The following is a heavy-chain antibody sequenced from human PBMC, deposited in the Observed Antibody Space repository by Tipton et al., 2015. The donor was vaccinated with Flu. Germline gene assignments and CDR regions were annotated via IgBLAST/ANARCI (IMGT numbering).Heavy chain of an antibody. CDR1: GFTFSDYY. Sequence: SLRLSCAASGFTFSDYYMGWIRQAPGKGLEWVSHISSSGSTINYADPVKGRFTISRDNIRNTLSLQMNSLRAEDTAIYYCARVIPEFVAGLSYWGQGALVSVSS. V-gene: IGHV3-11*01. CDR2: ISSSGSTI. CDR3: ARVIPEFVAGLSY. J-gene: IGHJ4*02. D-gene: IGHD6-19*01.